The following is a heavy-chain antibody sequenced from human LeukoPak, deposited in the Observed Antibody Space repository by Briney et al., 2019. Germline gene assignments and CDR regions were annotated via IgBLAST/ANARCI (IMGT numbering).Heavy chain of an antibody. J-gene: IGHJ4*02. CDR3: ARLPLPSYSSSWYFDY. D-gene: IGHD6-13*01. CDR2: IYYSGST. Sequence: SETLSLTCTVSGGSISSSSYYWGWIRQPPGKGLEWLGSIYYSGSTYYNPSLKSRVTISVDTSKNQFSLKLSSVTAADTAVYYCARLPLPSYSSSWYFDYWGQGTLVTVSS. CDR1: GGSISSSSYY. V-gene: IGHV4-39*01.